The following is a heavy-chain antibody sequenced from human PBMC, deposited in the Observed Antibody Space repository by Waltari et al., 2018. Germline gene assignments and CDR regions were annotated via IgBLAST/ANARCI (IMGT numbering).Heavy chain of an antibody. CDR1: GASVSSRTHY. J-gene: IGHJ4*02. Sequence: QLQLQESGPGMVQPSETLSLTCTVTGASVSSRTHYWGWIRQSPGKGLEWIGSITHSGSSYYNPSHRGRVTLLVDTSKNQFSLRVNSVTAADMALYYCARHMTTVTTSSFDYWGQGALVTVSS. D-gene: IGHD4-17*01. CDR3: ARHMTTVTTSSFDY. V-gene: IGHV4-39*07. CDR2: ITHSGSS.